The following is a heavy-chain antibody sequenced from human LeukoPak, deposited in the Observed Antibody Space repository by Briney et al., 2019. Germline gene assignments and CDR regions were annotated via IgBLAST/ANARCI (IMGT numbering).Heavy chain of an antibody. CDR2: IYYSGST. V-gene: IGHV4-39*01. CDR1: GGSISSSSYY. J-gene: IGHJ4*02. D-gene: IGHD2-8*01. Sequence: SETLSLTCTMSGGSISSSSYYWAWNRQPPGKGLEWIGSIYYSGSTYYNPSLQSRVTISVDTSKNQFSLKLSSVTAADTAVYYCVGDIVLMVYAINGYWGQGTLVTVSS. CDR3: VGDIVLMVYAINGY.